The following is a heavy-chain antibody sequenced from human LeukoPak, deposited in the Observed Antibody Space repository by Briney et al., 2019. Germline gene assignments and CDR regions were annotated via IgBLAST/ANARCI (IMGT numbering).Heavy chain of an antibody. D-gene: IGHD3-16*01. V-gene: IGHV3-30*18. Sequence: PGGSLRLSCAASGFTFTNYNMHWVRQTPGKGLQWVAAILYDGSKKYYADSVKGRFSFYRDNSDYTLYLQMNNLKTDDTALYSCANYDGDSQAFHIWGLGTMVTVSS. J-gene: IGHJ3*02. CDR1: GFTFTNYN. CDR2: ILYDGSKK. CDR3: ANYDGDSQAFHI.